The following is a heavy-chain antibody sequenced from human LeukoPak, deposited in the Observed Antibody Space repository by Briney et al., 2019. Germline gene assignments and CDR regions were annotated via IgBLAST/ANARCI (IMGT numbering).Heavy chain of an antibody. D-gene: IGHD3-22*01. CDR1: GYTFTSYY. Sequence: GASVKVSCKASGYTFTSYYMHWVRQAPGQGLEWMGIINPSGGSTSYAQKFQGRVTMTRDMSTSTVYMELSSLRSEDTAVYYCARDETYYYDSSGYSSWGQGTLVTVSS. CDR3: ARDETYYYDSSGYSS. J-gene: IGHJ1*01. V-gene: IGHV1-46*01. CDR2: INPSGGST.